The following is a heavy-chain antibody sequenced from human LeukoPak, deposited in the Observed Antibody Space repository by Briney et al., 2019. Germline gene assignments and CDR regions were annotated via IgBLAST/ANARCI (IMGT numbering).Heavy chain of an antibody. CDR3: ARDGSGSYYYAFDI. J-gene: IGHJ3*02. CDR1: GGSISSGGYY. Sequence: SETLSLTCTVSGGSISSGGYYWSWIRQPPGKGLEWIGYIYYSGSTNYNPSLKSRVTISVDTSKNQFSLKLSSVTATDTAVYYCARDGSGSYYYAFDIWGQGTMVTVSS. D-gene: IGHD3-10*01. CDR2: IYYSGST. V-gene: IGHV4-61*08.